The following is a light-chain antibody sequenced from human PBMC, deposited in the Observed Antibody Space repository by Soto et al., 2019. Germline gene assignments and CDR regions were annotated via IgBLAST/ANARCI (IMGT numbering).Light chain of an antibody. CDR3: QQTYSFPHT. CDR2: GAS. J-gene: IGKJ2*01. CDR1: ERIGSW. V-gene: IGKV1-12*01. Sequence: DVQMTQTPSSVSASVGDRVTITCRASERIGSWLAWYQQKPGKAPKLLIYGASNLQGDVPSRFSGSGSETDFALTFSSLKPDDCATYHCQQTYSFPHTFGQGTEVEIK.